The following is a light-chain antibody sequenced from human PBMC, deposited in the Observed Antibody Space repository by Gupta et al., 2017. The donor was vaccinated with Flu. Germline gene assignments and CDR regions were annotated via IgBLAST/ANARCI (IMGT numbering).Light chain of an antibody. CDR3: QQYISPPLT. CDR1: KNY. J-gene: IGKJ4*01. CDR2: WAS. Sequence: KNYLGWYQQRPGQHPKFLISWASTRDNGVPDSFSGRGYETNFTLTISGRRPEEVAVYYCQQYISPPLTFGRGTKVEIK. V-gene: IGKV4-1*01.